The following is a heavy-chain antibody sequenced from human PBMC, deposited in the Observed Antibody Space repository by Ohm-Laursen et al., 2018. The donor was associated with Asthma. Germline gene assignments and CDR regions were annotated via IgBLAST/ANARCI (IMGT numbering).Heavy chain of an antibody. Sequence: GTLSLTCTVSGASVSNDNWWSWVRQPPGKGLEWIGEIYHSGFTNYRPSLQSRVAMFVDKSENRFSMRLTAVNAADTAVYYCARDHGIVGADGAFDIWGQGTMVTVSS. J-gene: IGHJ3*02. CDR3: ARDHGIVGADGAFDI. CDR2: IYHSGFT. D-gene: IGHD1-26*01. CDR1: GASVSNDNW. V-gene: IGHV4-4*02.